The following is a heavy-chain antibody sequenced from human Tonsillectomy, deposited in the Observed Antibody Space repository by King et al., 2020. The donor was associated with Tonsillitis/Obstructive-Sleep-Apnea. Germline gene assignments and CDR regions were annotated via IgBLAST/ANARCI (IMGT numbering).Heavy chain of an antibody. CDR2: IWYDGSNK. J-gene: IGHJ4*02. CDR1: GFTFSSYG. CDR3: ARDSEDFWSGYYGSPYFDY. D-gene: IGHD3-3*01. V-gene: IGHV3-33*01. Sequence: VQLVESGGGVVQPGRSLRLSCAASGFTFSSYGMHWGRQAPGKGLEWVAVIWYDGSNKYYADSVKGRFTISRDNSKNTLYLQMNSLRAEDTAVYYCARDSEDFWSGYYGSPYFDYWGQGTLVTVSS.